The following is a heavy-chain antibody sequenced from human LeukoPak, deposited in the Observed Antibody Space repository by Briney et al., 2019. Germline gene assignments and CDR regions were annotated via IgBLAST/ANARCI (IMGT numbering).Heavy chain of an antibody. CDR1: GFTFCSYR. V-gene: IGHV3-74*01. D-gene: IGHD6-19*01. Sequence: SGGSLRLSSAASGFTFCSYRMHCVRQAPGKGLVWVSRLNSDGSSTGYADSVRGGFTISRDNAKNTLYLQMNSLRAEDTAVYYCARAVRSGWYLYWGQRPLDSVS. CDR3: ARAVRSGWYLY. CDR2: LNSDGSST. J-gene: IGHJ4*02.